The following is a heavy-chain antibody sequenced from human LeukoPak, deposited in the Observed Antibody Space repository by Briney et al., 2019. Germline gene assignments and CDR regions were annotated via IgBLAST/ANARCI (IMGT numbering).Heavy chain of an antibody. CDR1: GGSISSGGYY. V-gene: IGHV4-31*03. CDR2: IYYSGST. D-gene: IGHD3-22*01. CDR3: ARNYDSHWFDP. Sequence: TPSETLSLTCTVSGGSISSGGYYWSWIRQHPGKGLEWIGYIYYSGSTYYNPSLKSRVTISVDTSKNQFSLKLSSVTAADTAVYYCARNYDSHWFDPWGQGTLVTVSS. J-gene: IGHJ5*02.